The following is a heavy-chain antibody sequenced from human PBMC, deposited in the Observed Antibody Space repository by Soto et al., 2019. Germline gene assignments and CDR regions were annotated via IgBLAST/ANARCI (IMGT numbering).Heavy chain of an antibody. D-gene: IGHD3-9*01. Sequence: PSETLSLTCAVYGGSFSGYYWSLIRQPPGKGLEWIGEINHSGSTNYNPSLKSRVTISVDTSKNQFSLKLSSVTAADTAVYYCARGNRVILTGYDYWGQGTLVTVSS. CDR1: GGSFSGYY. CDR2: INHSGST. J-gene: IGHJ4*02. CDR3: ARGNRVILTGYDY. V-gene: IGHV4-34*01.